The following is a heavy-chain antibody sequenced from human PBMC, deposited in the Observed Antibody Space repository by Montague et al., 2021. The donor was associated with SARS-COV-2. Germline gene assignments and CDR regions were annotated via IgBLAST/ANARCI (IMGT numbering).Heavy chain of an antibody. Sequence: CAISGDSVSSNSSAWNWIRQSPSTGLEWLGRTYYRSKWYNDYAVSVKSRITINPDTSKNLFSLQLNSVTPEDTAVYYCARDDPYCTNGVCYTGNWFDPWGQGTLVTVSS. CDR2: TYYRSKWYN. CDR1: GDSVSSNSSA. V-gene: IGHV6-1*01. D-gene: IGHD2-8*01. J-gene: IGHJ5*02. CDR3: ARDDPYCTNGVCYTGNWFDP.